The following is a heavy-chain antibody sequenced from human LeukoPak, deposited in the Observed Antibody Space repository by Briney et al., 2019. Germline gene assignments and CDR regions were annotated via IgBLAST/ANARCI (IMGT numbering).Heavy chain of an antibody. Sequence: GGSLRLSCAASGFTFSSYGMHWVRQAPGKGLEWVAVISYDGSNKYYADSVKGRFTISRDNSKNTLYLQMNSLRAEDTAVYYCARAFRGGSYWGYYYGMDVWGQGTTVTVSS. D-gene: IGHD1-26*01. CDR2: ISYDGSNK. V-gene: IGHV3-30*03. J-gene: IGHJ6*02. CDR3: ARAFRGGSYWGYYYGMDV. CDR1: GFTFSSYG.